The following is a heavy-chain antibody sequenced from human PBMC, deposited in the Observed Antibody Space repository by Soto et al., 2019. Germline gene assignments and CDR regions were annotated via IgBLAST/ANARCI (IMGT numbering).Heavy chain of an antibody. CDR1: GGSISSSSYY. V-gene: IGHV4-39*01. Sequence: QLQLQESGPGLVKPSETLSLTCTVSGGSISSSSYYWGWIRQPPGKGLEWIGSIYYSGSTYYNPSLKSRVTISVDTSKNQFSLKLSSVTAADTAVYYCARHESRRLLTTEYQLLHYYYYYYGMDVWGQGTTVTVSS. J-gene: IGHJ6*02. D-gene: IGHD2-2*01. CDR2: IYYSGST. CDR3: ARHESRRLLTTEYQLLHYYYYYYGMDV.